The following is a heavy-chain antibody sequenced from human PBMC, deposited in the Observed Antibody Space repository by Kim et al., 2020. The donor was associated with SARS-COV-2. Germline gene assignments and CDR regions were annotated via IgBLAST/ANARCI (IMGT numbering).Heavy chain of an antibody. D-gene: IGHD1-26*01. Sequence: GGSLRLSCAASGFTFSSYGMHWVRQAPGKGLEWVAVISYDGSNKYYADSVKGRFTISRDNSKNTLYLQMNSLRAEDTAVYYCAKDGDIVGVTDWDYYMDVWGKGTTVTVSS. J-gene: IGHJ6*03. CDR1: GFTFSSYG. V-gene: IGHV3-30*18. CDR3: AKDGDIVGVTDWDYYMDV. CDR2: ISYDGSNK.